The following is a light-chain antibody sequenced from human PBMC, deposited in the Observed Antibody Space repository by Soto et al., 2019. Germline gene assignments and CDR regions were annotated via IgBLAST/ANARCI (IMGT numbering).Light chain of an antibody. CDR1: QSISSW. CDR2: AAS. CDR3: QQYNSYPLT. J-gene: IGKJ4*01. Sequence: DIQMTQSPSTLSASVGDRVTITCRASQSISSWLAWYQQKPGKAPNLLIYAASSLESGVPSRFSGSVSGTEFTLTISSLQPDDFATYYCQQYNSYPLTFGGGTKVDIK. V-gene: IGKV1-5*01.